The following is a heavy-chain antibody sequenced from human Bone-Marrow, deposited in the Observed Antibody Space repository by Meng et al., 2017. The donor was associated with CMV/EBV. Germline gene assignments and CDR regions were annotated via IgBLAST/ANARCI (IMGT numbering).Heavy chain of an antibody. J-gene: IGHJ4*02. D-gene: IGHD2-2*01. V-gene: IGHV4-39*01. CDR3: ARHFTAAIGD. Sequence: LETLSLSCTVSGGPISSSSYYWGWIRQPPGKGLEWIGSIYDSGRTYYNPSLKSRVTISVDTSKNQFSLKLSSATAADTAVYYCARHFTAAIGDWGQGTLVTASS. CDR2: IYDSGRT. CDR1: GGPISSSSYY.